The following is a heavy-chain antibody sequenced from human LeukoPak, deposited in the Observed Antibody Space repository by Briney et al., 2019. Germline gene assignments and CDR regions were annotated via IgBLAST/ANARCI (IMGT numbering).Heavy chain of an antibody. CDR1: GFTFSDYY. V-gene: IGHV3-11*01. CDR3: ARDQRAGITMIVVDAFDI. D-gene: IGHD3-22*01. CDR2: ISSSGSTI. J-gene: IGHJ3*02. Sequence: GGSLRLSCAASGFTFSDYYMSWIRQAPGKGLEWVSYISSSGSTIYYADSVKGRFTISRDNAKNSLYLQMNSLRAEDAAVYYCARDQRAGITMIVVDAFDIWGQGTMVTVSS.